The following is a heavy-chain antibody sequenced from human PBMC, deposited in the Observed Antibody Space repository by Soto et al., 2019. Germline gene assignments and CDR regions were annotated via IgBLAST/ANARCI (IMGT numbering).Heavy chain of an antibody. CDR1: GGSISSYY. CDR2: VHHSWGS. Sequence: KPSETLSLTCTVSGGSISSYYWSWFRQSPGKRMEWIGYVHHSWGSSYNPSLKSRVTMSVDTSTNQFSLKLNSVTAADTAVYYCTRHEGGAAADRPLDYWGQGTLVTVSS. CDR3: TRHEGGAAADRPLDY. J-gene: IGHJ4*02. D-gene: IGHD6-13*01. V-gene: IGHV4-59*08.